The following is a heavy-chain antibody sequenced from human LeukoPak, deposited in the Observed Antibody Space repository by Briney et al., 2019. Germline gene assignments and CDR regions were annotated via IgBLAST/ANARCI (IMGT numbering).Heavy chain of an antibody. V-gene: IGHV3-48*03. CDR2: ISSSGSTI. Sequence: GGSLRLSCAASGFTFSSYEMNWVRQAPGKGLEWVSYISSSGSTIYYADSVKGRFTISRDNAKNSLYLQMNSLRAEDTAVYYCARVNYYGSGSYYENWFDPWGQGTTVTVSS. CDR1: GFTFSSYE. CDR3: ARVNYYGSGSYYENWFDP. D-gene: IGHD3-10*01. J-gene: IGHJ5*01.